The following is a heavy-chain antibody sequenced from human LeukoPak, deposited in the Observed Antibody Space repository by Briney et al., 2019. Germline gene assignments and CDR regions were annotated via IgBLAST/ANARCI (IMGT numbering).Heavy chain of an antibody. CDR1: GFTFSSYS. D-gene: IGHD6-19*01. J-gene: IGHJ4*02. Sequence: PGGSLRLSCAASGFTFSSYSMNWVRQAPGKGLEWVSYISSSSSTIYYADSVKGRFTISRDNAKNSLYLQMNSLRAEDTAVYYCAREDIAVAGTAFDYWGQGTLVTVSS. CDR2: ISSSSSTI. CDR3: AREDIAVAGTAFDY. V-gene: IGHV3-48*04.